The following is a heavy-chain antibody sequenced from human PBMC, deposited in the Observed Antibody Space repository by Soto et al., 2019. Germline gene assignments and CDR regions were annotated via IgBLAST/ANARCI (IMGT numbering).Heavy chain of an antibody. Sequence: SETLSITCTVSGGSISSYYWSWIRQPPGKGLEWIGYIYYSGSTNYNPSLKSRVTISVDTSKNQFSLKLSSVTAADTAVYYCARVTHYYYYMDVWGKGTTVTVSS. J-gene: IGHJ6*03. CDR3: ARVTHYYYYMDV. V-gene: IGHV4-59*01. CDR2: IYYSGST. CDR1: GGSISSYY.